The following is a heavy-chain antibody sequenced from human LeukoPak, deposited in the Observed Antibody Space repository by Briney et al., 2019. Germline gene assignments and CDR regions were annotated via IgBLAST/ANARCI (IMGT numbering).Heavy chain of an antibody. CDR2: IYTSGST. CDR1: GGSISSGSYY. Sequence: PSETLSLTCTVSGGSISSGSYYWSWIRQPAGKGLEWIGRIYTSGSTNYNPSLKSRVTISVDTSKNQFSLKLSSVTAADTAVYYCARERDCSSTSCYPYYYYYMDVWGKGTTVTVSS. D-gene: IGHD2-2*01. V-gene: IGHV4-61*02. J-gene: IGHJ6*03. CDR3: ARERDCSSTSCYPYYYYYMDV.